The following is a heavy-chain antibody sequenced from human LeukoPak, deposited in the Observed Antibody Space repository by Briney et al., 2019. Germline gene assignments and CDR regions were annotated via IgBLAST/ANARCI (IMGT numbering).Heavy chain of an antibody. D-gene: IGHD1-20*01. CDR2: IYPSGGST. V-gene: IGHV1-46*01. Sequence: ASVKVSCKASGYTFTSFYIHWVRQAPGQGLEWMGIIYPSGGSTTYAQRFHGRVTMTTDTSTSTVYMELSSLRSEDTAVYYCARRYNWHDDAFDIWGQGTMVTVSS. CDR3: ARRYNWHDDAFDI. J-gene: IGHJ3*02. CDR1: GYTFTSFY.